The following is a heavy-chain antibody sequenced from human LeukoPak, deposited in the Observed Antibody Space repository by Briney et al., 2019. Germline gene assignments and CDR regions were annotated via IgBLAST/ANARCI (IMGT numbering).Heavy chain of an antibody. CDR1: GFTFSSYW. CDR3: ARGGSPPEAPGDAFDI. CDR2: ISSDGSST. J-gene: IGHJ3*02. V-gene: IGHV3-74*01. Sequence: GGSLRLSCAASGFTFSSYWMHWVRQAPGKGLVWVSRISSDGSSTRYADSVKGRFTISRDNAKNTLCLQMNSLRAEDTAVYYCARGGSPPEAPGDAFDIWGQGTMVTVSS. D-gene: IGHD1-26*01.